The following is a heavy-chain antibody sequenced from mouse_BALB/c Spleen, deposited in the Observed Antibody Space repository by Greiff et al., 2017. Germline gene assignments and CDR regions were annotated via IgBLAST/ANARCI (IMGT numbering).Heavy chain of an antibody. CDR3: ARRAVVAPYAMDY. V-gene: IGHV1S29*02. CDR2: IYPYNGGT. CDR1: GYTFTDYN. Sequence: QLQQSGPELVKPGASVKISCKASGYTFTDYNMHWVKQSHGKSLEWIGYIYPYNGGTGYNQKFKSKATLTVDNSSSTAYMELRSLTSEDSAVYYCARRAVVAPYAMDYWGQGTSVTVSS. D-gene: IGHD1-1*01. J-gene: IGHJ4*01.